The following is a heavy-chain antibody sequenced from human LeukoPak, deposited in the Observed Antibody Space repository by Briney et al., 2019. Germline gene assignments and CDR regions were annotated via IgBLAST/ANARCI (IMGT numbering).Heavy chain of an antibody. V-gene: IGHV4-4*07. CDR3: ATETRPTGITIFGVEDWFDP. D-gene: IGHD3-3*01. CDR2: IYTSGST. Sequence: SETLSLTCTVSGGSIRSYSWSWIRQPAGKGLEWIGRIYTSGSTNYNPSLKSRVTISVDTSKNQFSLKLSSVTAADTAVYYCATETRPTGITIFGVEDWFDPWGQGTLVTVSS. CDR1: GGSIRSYS. J-gene: IGHJ5*02.